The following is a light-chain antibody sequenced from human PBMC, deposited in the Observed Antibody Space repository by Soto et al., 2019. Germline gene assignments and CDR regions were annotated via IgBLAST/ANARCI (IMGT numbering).Light chain of an antibody. CDR2: AAS. J-gene: IGKJ4*01. CDR3: QQLESYPST. CDR1: QGSSGF. Sequence: IHWSQSPSSLSASVGNRVTGTCRASQGSSGFLCWYEQKPGKAPNLLISAASTSQTGVPSTFSGSRSATDFPPTLSSLQPEDFATYYCQQLESYPSTFGGGTNVDI. V-gene: IGKV1-9*01.